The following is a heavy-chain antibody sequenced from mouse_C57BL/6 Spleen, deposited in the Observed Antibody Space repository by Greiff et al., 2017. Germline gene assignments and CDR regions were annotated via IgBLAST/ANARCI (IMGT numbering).Heavy chain of an antibody. CDR1: GFNIQDYY. CDR3: ARTVVARAMDY. D-gene: IGHD1-1*01. V-gene: IGHV14-2*01. J-gene: IGHJ4*01. CDR2: IDPEDGET. Sequence: ELKLQESGAELVKPGASVKLSCTASGFNIQDYYMHWVKQRTKQGLEWIGRIDPEDGETKYAPKFQGKSTIRADTSSNTAYLQRSSLTSEDTAVYYCARTVVARAMDYWGQGTSVTVSS.